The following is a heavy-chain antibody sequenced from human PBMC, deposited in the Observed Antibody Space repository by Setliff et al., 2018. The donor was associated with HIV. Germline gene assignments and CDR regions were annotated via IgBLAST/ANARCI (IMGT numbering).Heavy chain of an antibody. D-gene: IGHD2-15*01. CDR2: ISGSGGST. V-gene: IGHV3-23*01. J-gene: IGHJ4*01. CDR3: AKDGISGGAYPPYYFDY. Sequence: GGSLRLSCEASGFTVSNNYMSWVRQAPGKGLEWVSVISGSGGSTFYADSVKGRFTISRDNSKNTLYLLMNGLRVEDTAVYYCAKDGISGGAYPPYYFDYWGHGTLVTV. CDR1: GFTVSNNY.